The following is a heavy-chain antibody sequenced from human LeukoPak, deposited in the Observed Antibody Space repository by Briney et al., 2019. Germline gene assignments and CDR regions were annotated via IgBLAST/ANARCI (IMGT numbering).Heavy chain of an antibody. CDR2: TFYRSKWNY. Sequence: SQTLSLTCAISGDSVSSNNAVWNWIRQSPSRGLEWLGKTFYRSKWNYDYAVSMKSRITINPDTSKNHFSLQLSSVTPEDTAVYYCARSVNSGCLDCWGQGVLVTVSS. V-gene: IGHV6-1*01. D-gene: IGHD3-10*01. CDR3: ARSVNSGCLDC. J-gene: IGHJ4*02. CDR1: GDSVSSNNAV.